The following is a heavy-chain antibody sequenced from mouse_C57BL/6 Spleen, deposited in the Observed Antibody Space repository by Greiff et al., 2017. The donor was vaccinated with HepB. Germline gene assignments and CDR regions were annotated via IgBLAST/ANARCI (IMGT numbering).Heavy chain of an antibody. CDR2: INPNNGGT. CDR1: GYTFTDYY. D-gene: IGHD2-3*01. V-gene: IGHV1-26*01. Sequence: VHVKQSGPELVKPGASVKISCKASGYTFTDYYMNWVKQSHGKSLEWIGDINPNNGGTSYNQKFKGKATLTVDKSSSTAYMELRSLTSEDSAVYYCARDYDGFAYWGQGTLVTVSA. CDR3: ARDYDGFAY. J-gene: IGHJ3*01.